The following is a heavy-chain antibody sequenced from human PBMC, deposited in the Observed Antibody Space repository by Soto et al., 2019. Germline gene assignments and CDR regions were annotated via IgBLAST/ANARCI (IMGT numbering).Heavy chain of an antibody. CDR2: IIPIFGTA. Sequence: QVQLVQSGAEVKKPGSSVMVSCKASGGTFSSYAISWVRQAPGQGLECMGGIIPIFGTANYAQKFQGRVTITADESTSTAYMELSSLRSEDTAVYYWARDRIAAAGWFDPWGQGTLVTVSS. V-gene: IGHV1-69*12. CDR3: ARDRIAAAGWFDP. D-gene: IGHD6-13*01. CDR1: GGTFSSYA. J-gene: IGHJ5*02.